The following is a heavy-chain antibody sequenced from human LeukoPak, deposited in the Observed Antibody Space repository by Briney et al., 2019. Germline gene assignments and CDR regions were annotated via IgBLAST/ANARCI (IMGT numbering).Heavy chain of an antibody. V-gene: IGHV3-9*01. D-gene: IGHD5-12*01. J-gene: IGHJ4*02. CDR3: AKVRGYSGYDTAFDY. CDR1: GFTIDDYA. CDR2: ICWNSGSI. Sequence: PGRSLRLSCAASGFTIDDYAMHWVRPAPGKGLEWVSGICWNSGSIGYADSVKGRFTISRDNAKNSLYLQMNSLRAEDTALYYCAKVRGYSGYDTAFDYWGQGTLVTVSS.